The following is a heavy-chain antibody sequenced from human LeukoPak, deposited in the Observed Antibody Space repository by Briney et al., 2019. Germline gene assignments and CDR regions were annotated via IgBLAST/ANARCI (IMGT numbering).Heavy chain of an antibody. Sequence: GASVKVSCKASGGSFSNYTISWLRQAPGQGLEWMGGIIPIFGTANYAQKFQGRVTITADKSTSTAYMELSSLRSEDTAVYYCARVTGYSYGYSWFDPWGQGTLVTVSS. CDR1: GGSFSNYT. CDR3: ARVTGYSYGYSWFDP. V-gene: IGHV1-69*06. CDR2: IIPIFGTA. J-gene: IGHJ5*02. D-gene: IGHD5-18*01.